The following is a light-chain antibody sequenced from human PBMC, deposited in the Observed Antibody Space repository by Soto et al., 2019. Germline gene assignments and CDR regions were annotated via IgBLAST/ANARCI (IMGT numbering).Light chain of an antibody. Sequence: QSVLTQPPSASGSPGQSVTISCTGTSSDVGGYNYVSWYQQHPGKAPKLMIYEVSKRPSGVPDRFSGSKSGNSAFLIVSGLQAEDEADYYCSSYAGNKNVFGTGTKVTVL. CDR2: EVS. CDR1: SSDVGGYNY. CDR3: SSYAGNKNV. J-gene: IGLJ1*01. V-gene: IGLV2-8*01.